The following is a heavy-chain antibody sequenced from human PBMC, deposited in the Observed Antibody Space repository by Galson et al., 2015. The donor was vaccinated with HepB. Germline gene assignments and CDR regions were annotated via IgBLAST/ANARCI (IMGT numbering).Heavy chain of an antibody. CDR1: GDSVSSNSAV. Sequence: CAISGDSVSSNSAVWNWIRQSPSRGLEWLGRTYYRSKWYKDYALFVKSRVTISVDTSKNQFSLKLSSVTAADTAVYYCARGGHTVATMYYWFDPWGQGTLVTVSS. D-gene: IGHD5-12*01. CDR2: TYYRSKWYK. CDR3: ARGGHTVATMYYWFDP. V-gene: IGHV6-1*01. J-gene: IGHJ5*02.